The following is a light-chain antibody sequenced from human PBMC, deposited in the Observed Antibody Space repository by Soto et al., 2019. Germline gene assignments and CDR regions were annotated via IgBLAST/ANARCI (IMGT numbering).Light chain of an antibody. V-gene: IGKV2-28*01. CDR2: LGS. CDR3: MQALQTPL. Sequence: DIVMTQSPLSLPVTPGEPASISCRSSQSLLHSNGYNYLDWYLQKPGQSPQLLIYLGSNRASGVPDRFSGSGSGTDFTLKISRVEAEDFGVYYCMQALQTPLFGQGTRLEIK. CDR1: QSLLHSNGYNY. J-gene: IGKJ5*01.